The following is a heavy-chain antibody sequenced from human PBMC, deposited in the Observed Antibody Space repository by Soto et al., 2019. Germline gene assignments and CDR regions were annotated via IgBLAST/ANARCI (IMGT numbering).Heavy chain of an antibody. CDR2: IIPIFGTA. J-gene: IGHJ6*02. D-gene: IGHD5-12*01. CDR1: GGTLSSYA. V-gene: IGHV1-69*13. Sequence: SVKVSCKASGGTLSSYAISWVRQAPGQGLEWMGGIIPIFGTANYAQKFQGRVTITADESTSTAYMELSSLRSEDTAVYYCAVVATISRYYYYYGMDVWGQGTTVTVSS. CDR3: AVVATISRYYYYYGMDV.